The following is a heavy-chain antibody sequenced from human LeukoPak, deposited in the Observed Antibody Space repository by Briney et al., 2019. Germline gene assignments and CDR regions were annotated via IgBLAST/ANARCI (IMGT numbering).Heavy chain of an antibody. D-gene: IGHD3-16*01. CDR3: AISFRRADAFDI. CDR2: ISGSGST. Sequence: PSETLSLTCSVSGDSISYFYWSWIRQAAGKGLEWIGRISGSGSTDYNASLKSRVTMSVDTSKNQLSLKLSSVTAADTAVYYCAISFRRADAFDIWGQGTMVTVSS. CDR1: GDSISYFY. J-gene: IGHJ3*02. V-gene: IGHV4-4*07.